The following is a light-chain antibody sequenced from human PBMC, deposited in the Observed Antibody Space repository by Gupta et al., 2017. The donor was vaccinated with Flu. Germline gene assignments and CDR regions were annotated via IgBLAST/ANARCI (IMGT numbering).Light chain of an antibody. J-gene: IGKJ2*01. Sequence: EIVLTQSPGTLSLSPGERATLSCRASRSVSSSYLAWYQQKPGQAPRLLIYGASSRATGIPDRFSGSGSGTDFTLTISRLEPEDVAVYYCQQYGSSPRYTFGQGTKLEIK. CDR2: GAS. V-gene: IGKV3-20*01. CDR3: QQYGSSPRYT. CDR1: RSVSSSY.